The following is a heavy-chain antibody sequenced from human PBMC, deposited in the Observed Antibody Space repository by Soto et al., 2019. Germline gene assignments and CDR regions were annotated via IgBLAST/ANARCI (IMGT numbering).Heavy chain of an antibody. CDR3: GTVANCVTPTPQDV. CDR2: ISPYSGNT. CDR1: GYIFVNYG. V-gene: IGHV1-18*01. D-gene: IGHD4-17*01. J-gene: IGHJ6*02. Sequence: QVQLVQSGDEVRKPGSSVKVSCKASGYIFVNYGIAWVRQAPGQGLEWMGWISPYSGNTHYASKVQGSLTMTTDTPTSTACMGPGSLTSDTTAVYYWGTVANCVTPTPQDVWRQGTTVTVSS.